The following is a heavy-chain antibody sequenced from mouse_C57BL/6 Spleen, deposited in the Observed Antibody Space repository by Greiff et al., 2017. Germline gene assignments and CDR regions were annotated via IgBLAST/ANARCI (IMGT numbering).Heavy chain of an antibody. Sequence: QVQLQQPGAELVTPGASVKMSCKASGYTFTSYWITWVKRRPGQGLEWIGDIYPGSGSTNYNGKFKSKATLTVDTSSSTAYMQLSSLTSEDSAVYYCAGAGYYFDYWGQGTALTVSS. CDR2: IYPGSGST. CDR3: AGAGYYFDY. J-gene: IGHJ2*01. V-gene: IGHV1-55*01. CDR1: GYTFTSYW. D-gene: IGHD4-1*01.